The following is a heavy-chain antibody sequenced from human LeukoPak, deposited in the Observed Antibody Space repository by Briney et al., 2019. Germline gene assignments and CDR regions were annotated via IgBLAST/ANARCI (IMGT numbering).Heavy chain of an antibody. J-gene: IGHJ5*02. CDR2: ISAYNGNT. Sequence: GASVKVSCTASGYTFTSYGISWVRQAPGQGLEWMGWISAYNGNTNYAQKLQGRVTMTTDTSTSTAYMELRSLRSDDTAVYYCARGIHDYGDPGEFDPWGQGTLVTVSS. CDR1: GYTFTSYG. V-gene: IGHV1-18*01. CDR3: ARGIHDYGDPGEFDP. D-gene: IGHD4-17*01.